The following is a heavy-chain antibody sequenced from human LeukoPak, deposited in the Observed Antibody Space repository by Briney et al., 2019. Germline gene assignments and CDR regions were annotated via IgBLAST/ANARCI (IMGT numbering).Heavy chain of an antibody. CDR1: GGSISSYY. CDR2: IYYSGST. D-gene: IGHD6-19*01. CDR3: ARHGGAGSGWHDY. V-gene: IGHV4-59*08. Sequence: PSETLSLTCTVSGGSISSYYWSCIRQPPGEGLEWIGYIYYSGSTNYNPSLKSRVTISVDTSKNQFSLKLSSVTAADTAVYYCARHGGAGSGWHDYWGQGALVTVSS. J-gene: IGHJ4*02.